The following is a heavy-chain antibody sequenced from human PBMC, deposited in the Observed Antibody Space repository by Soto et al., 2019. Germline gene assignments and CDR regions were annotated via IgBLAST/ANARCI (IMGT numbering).Heavy chain of an antibody. J-gene: IGHJ3*02. Sequence: QVQLVESGGGVVQPGRSLRLSCAASGFIFSSYAMHWVRQAPGKGLEWVAVISYDGSNKYYADSVKGRFTISRDNSKNTLYLQMNSLRAEDTAVYYCARGGAMVAATNDAFDIWGQGTMVTVSS. CDR2: ISYDGSNK. D-gene: IGHD2-15*01. CDR1: GFIFSSYA. CDR3: ARGGAMVAATNDAFDI. V-gene: IGHV3-30-3*01.